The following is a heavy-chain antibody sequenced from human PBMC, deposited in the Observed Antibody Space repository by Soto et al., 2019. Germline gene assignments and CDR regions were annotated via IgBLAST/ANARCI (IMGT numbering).Heavy chain of an antibody. J-gene: IGHJ3*02. CDR2: INPNSGGT. CDR3: ARGLYSSGAFDI. V-gene: IGHV1-2*02. Sequence: VKGACKASGYTFTGYYRHWVRQAPGQGLEWMGWINPNSGGTNYAQKFQGRVTMTRDTSISTAYMELSRLRSDDTAVYYCARGLYSSGAFDIWGQGTMVTVSS. D-gene: IGHD6-19*01. CDR1: GYTFTGYY.